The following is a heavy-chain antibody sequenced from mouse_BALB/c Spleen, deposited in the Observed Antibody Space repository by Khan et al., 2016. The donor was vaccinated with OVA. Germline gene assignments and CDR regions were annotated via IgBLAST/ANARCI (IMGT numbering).Heavy chain of an antibody. D-gene: IGHD2-1*01. CDR3: ARSPYGNFAY. CDR2: ISSDGDYT. J-gene: IGHJ3*01. V-gene: IGHV5-9-3*01. CDR1: GFTFSTYA. Sequence: EVQLMESGGGLVKPGGSLKLSCAASGFTFSTYAMSWVRQTPEKRLEWVATISSDGDYTYFPDNVTGRFTISRDNAKNTLCLQMTRLRSEDTAMYYCARSPYGNFAYWGQGTLVTVSA.